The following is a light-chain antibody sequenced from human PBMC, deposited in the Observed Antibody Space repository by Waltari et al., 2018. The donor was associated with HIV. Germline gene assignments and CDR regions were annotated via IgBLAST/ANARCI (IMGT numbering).Light chain of an antibody. V-gene: IGLV2-23*01. Sequence: QSALTQPASVSGSPGQSITIPCTGTSSDVGSDTLVSWYQQHPGKAPKLMIYEGSKRPSGVSNRFSGSKSGNTASLTISGLQAEDEADYYCCSYAGSSTLVFGGGTKLTVL. CDR1: SSDVGSDTL. CDR3: CSYAGSSTLV. J-gene: IGLJ3*02. CDR2: EGS.